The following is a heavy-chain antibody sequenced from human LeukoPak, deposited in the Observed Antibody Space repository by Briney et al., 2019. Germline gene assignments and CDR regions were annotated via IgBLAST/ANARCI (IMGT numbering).Heavy chain of an antibody. Sequence: PSQTLSLNCTVSGGSITTGNYYRRWIRQPAGRGLGWIGRINSRGSTHYDPSLKTRVSISVDTSKNYFSLELSSVTAADTAVYYCARGFSTISCYDYWGQGTLVTVSS. V-gene: IGHV4-61*02. CDR2: INSRGST. CDR3: ARGFSTISCYDY. CDR1: GGSITTGNYY. D-gene: IGHD2/OR15-2a*01. J-gene: IGHJ4*02.